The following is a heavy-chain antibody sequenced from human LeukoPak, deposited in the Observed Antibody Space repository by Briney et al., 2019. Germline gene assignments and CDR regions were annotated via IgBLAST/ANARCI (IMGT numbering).Heavy chain of an antibody. J-gene: IGHJ4*02. CDR1: GGSISSSSYY. Sequence: PSETLSLTCTVSGGSISSSSYYWGWIRQPPGKGLEWIGSIYYSGSTYYNPSLKSRVTISVDTSKNQFSLKLSSVTAADTAVYYCASPSITIFGVLTDSAFDYWGQGTLVTVSS. V-gene: IGHV4-39*01. CDR2: IYYSGST. CDR3: ASPSITIFGVLTDSAFDY. D-gene: IGHD3-3*01.